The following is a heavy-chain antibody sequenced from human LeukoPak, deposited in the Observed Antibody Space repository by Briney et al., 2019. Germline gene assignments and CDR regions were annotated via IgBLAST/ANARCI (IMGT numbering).Heavy chain of an antibody. CDR1: GFIFRNHW. CDR2: ISYSGST. J-gene: IGHJ1*01. V-gene: IGHV4-38-2*01. Sequence: PGGSLRLSCAASGFIFRNHWMHWIRQPPGKGLEWIGSISYSGSTYYNPSLKSRVTISVDTSKNQSSLKLSSVTAADTAVYYCARFLYCSGGSCYGDFQHWGQGTLVTVSS. D-gene: IGHD2-15*01. CDR3: ARFLYCSGGSCYGDFQH.